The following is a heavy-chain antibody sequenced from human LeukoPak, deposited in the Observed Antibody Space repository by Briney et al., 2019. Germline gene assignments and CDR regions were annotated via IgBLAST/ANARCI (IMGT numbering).Heavy chain of an antibody. V-gene: IGHV3-15*01. CDR3: TTSRAPYYYDSSGYYAFDY. CDR2: IKSKTDGGTT. J-gene: IGHJ4*02. CDR1: GFTFSNAW. D-gene: IGHD3-22*01. Sequence: GGSLRLSCAASGFTFSNAWMSWVRQAPGKGLEWVGRIKSKTDGGTTDYAAPVKGRFTISRDDSKNTLYLQMDSLKTEDTAVYYCTTSRAPYYYDSSGYYAFDYWGQGTLVTVSS.